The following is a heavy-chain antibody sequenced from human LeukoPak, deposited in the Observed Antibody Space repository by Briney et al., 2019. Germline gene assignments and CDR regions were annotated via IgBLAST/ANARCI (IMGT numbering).Heavy chain of an antibody. CDR3: ARLGGSYG. CDR2: INPNSGDT. CDR1: GYTFTGYY. J-gene: IGHJ4*02. Sequence: GASVKVSCKASGYTFTGYYVHWVRQAPGQGLEWMGWINPNSGDTNYAQKFQGRVTMTRDTSISTVYMELSRLRSDDTAVYYCARLGGSYGWGQGTLVTVSS. D-gene: IGHD3-16*01. V-gene: IGHV1-2*02.